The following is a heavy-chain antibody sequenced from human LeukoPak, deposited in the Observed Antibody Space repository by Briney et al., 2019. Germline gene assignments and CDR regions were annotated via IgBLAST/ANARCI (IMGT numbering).Heavy chain of an antibody. CDR2: IIPIFGTA. D-gene: IGHD3-22*01. J-gene: IGHJ4*02. CDR1: GGTFSSQA. CDR3: ARGPDSSTYYYFY. Sequence: ASVKVSCKASGGTFSSQAISWVRPAPGQGLEWMGGIIPIFGTANYAQKFQGKVTITADKSTSTVYMALSSLRSEDTAVYYCARGPDSSTYYYFYWGQGTLVTVSS. V-gene: IGHV1-69*06.